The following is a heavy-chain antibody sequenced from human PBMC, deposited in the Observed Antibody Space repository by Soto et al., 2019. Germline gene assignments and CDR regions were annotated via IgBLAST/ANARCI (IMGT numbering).Heavy chain of an antibody. CDR3: ARPPLPGYSIHFNS. Sequence: PGESLKISCNASGYIFIDYWIGWVRQMPGKGLEWMGIVYPRDSDTRYSPSFQGQVTISADRSTGTAFLQWRSLKASDTALYYCARPPLPGYSIHFNSWGQGTLVTGSS. J-gene: IGHJ4*02. V-gene: IGHV5-51*01. CDR2: VYPRDSDT. D-gene: IGHD2-15*01. CDR1: GYIFIDYW.